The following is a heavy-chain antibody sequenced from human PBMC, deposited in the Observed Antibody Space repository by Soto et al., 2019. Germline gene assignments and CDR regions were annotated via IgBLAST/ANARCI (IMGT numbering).Heavy chain of an antibody. Sequence: EVQLLESGGGLVQPGGSLRLSCAASGFTFSSYAMSWVRQAPGKGLEWVSAISGSGGSTYYADSVKGRFTISRDNSKNTLYLQMNSLRAEDTAVYYCAKFGSTYRGYDPYYFDYWGHGTLVTVSS. V-gene: IGHV3-23*01. CDR1: GFTFSSYA. J-gene: IGHJ4*01. CDR3: AKFGSTYRGYDPYYFDY. D-gene: IGHD5-12*01. CDR2: ISGSGGST.